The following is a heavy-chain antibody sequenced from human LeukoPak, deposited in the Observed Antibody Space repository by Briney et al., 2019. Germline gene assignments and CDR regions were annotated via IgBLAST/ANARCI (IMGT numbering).Heavy chain of an antibody. Sequence: SETLSLTCTVSGGSISSYYWSWIRQPPGKGLEWIGYIYYSGSTNYKPSLKSRVTISVDTSKNQFSLKLSSVTAADTAVYYCARVGRDGYNYDYWGQGTLVTVSS. V-gene: IGHV4-59*01. CDR1: GGSISSYY. J-gene: IGHJ4*02. CDR2: IYYSGST. D-gene: IGHD5-24*01. CDR3: ARVGRDGYNYDY.